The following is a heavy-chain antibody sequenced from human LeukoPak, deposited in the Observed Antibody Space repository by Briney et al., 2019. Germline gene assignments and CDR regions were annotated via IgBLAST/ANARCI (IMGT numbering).Heavy chain of an antibody. CDR3: ARSYGIDAFDI. CDR2: IGTAGDP. J-gene: IGHJ3*02. V-gene: IGHV3-13*05. Sequence: GGSLRLSCATSGFTFSSYDMHWVRQATGKGLEWVSAIGTAGDPYYPGSVKGRFTISRENAKNSLYLQMNSLRAGDTAVYYCARSYGIDAFDIWGQGTMVTVSS. D-gene: IGHD2-8*01. CDR1: GFTFSSYD.